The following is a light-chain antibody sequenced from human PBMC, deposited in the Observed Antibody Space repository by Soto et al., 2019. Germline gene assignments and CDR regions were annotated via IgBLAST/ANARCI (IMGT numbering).Light chain of an antibody. V-gene: IGLV1-44*01. CDR1: SSNIGSNT. Sequence: QSVLTQPPSASGTPGQRVTISCSGSSSNIGSNTVNWYQQLPGTAPKLLIYSNNQRPSGVPDRFSGSKSGTSASLAISGLQSEDEADYYCVLYMGSGILVFGGGTKLTVL. CDR3: VLYMGSGILV. J-gene: IGLJ2*01. CDR2: SNN.